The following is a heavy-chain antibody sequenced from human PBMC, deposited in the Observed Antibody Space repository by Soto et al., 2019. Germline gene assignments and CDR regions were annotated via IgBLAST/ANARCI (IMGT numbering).Heavy chain of an antibody. J-gene: IGHJ6*02. CDR2: IKQDGSEK. D-gene: IGHD6-19*01. CDR3: ARVWYSSGWYGKYYYGMDV. CDR1: GFTFRSYL. Sequence: LRLSRAASGFTFRSYLMSWVRQAPGKGLEGVGNIKQDGSEKYYVDSVKGPFTISRDNAKNSLYLQMNSLRAEDTAVYYCARVWYSSGWYGKYYYGMDVWGQGTTVTVSS. V-gene: IGHV3-7*03.